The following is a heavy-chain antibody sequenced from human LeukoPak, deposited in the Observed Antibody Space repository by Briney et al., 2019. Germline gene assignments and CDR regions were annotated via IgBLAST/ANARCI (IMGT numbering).Heavy chain of an antibody. CDR3: ARRDILTGYYSNYYYMDV. CDR1: GFTFSSYE. CDR2: ISSSGSTI. Sequence: GGSLRLSCAASGFTFSSYEMNWVRQAPGKGLEWVSYISSSGSTIYYADSVKGRFTISRDNAKNSLYLQMNSLRAEDTAVYYCARRDILTGYYSNYYYMDVWGKGTTVTVSS. V-gene: IGHV3-48*03. J-gene: IGHJ6*03. D-gene: IGHD3-9*01.